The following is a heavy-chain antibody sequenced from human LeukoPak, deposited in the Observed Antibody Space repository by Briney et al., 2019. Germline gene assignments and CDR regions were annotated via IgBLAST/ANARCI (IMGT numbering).Heavy chain of an antibody. D-gene: IGHD5-12*01. V-gene: IGHV1-18*04. Sequence: ASVKVSCKASGYTFTSYGISWVRQAPGQGLEWMGWISAYNGNTNYAQKLQGRVTMTTDTSTNTAYMELRSLRSDDTAVYYCARDLRGYSGYDLRVYYFDYWGQGTLVTVSS. CDR1: GYTFTSYG. CDR3: ARDLRGYSGYDLRVYYFDY. CDR2: ISAYNGNT. J-gene: IGHJ4*02.